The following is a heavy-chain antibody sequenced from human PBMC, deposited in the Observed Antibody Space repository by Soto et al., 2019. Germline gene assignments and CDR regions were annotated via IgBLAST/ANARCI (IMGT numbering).Heavy chain of an antibody. J-gene: IGHJ6*02. CDR3: ARLSLYYGGNSDYYYYGMDV. CDR2: IYHSGST. V-gene: IGHV4-4*02. Sequence: QVQLQESGPGLVKPSGTLSLTCAVSGGSISSSNWWSWVRQPPGKGREWIGEIYHSGSTNYNPSLKSRVTISVDKSKNQFSLKLSSVTAADTAVYYCARLSLYYGGNSDYYYYGMDVWGQGTTVTVSS. CDR1: GGSISSSNW. D-gene: IGHD4-17*01.